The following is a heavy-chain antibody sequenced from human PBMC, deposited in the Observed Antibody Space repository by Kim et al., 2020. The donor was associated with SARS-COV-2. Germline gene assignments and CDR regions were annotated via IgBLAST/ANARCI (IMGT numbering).Heavy chain of an antibody. CDR3: AREYCSGGSCYRAFDI. J-gene: IGHJ3*02. Sequence: GGSLRLSCAASGFTVSSNYMSWVRQAPGKGLEWVSVIYSGGSTYYAYSVKGRFTISRDNSKNTLYLQMNSLRAEDTAVYYCAREYCSGGSCYRAFDIWGQGTMVTVSS. V-gene: IGHV3-53*01. CDR2: IYSGGST. CDR1: GFTVSSNY. D-gene: IGHD2-15*01.